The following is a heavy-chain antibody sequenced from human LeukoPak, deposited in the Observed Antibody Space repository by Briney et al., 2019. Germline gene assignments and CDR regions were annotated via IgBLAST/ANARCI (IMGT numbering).Heavy chain of an antibody. CDR1: GGSISNYY. CDR3: ARHEDSWGAFDI. J-gene: IGHJ3*02. CDR2: THYTGST. V-gene: IGHV4-59*08. Sequence: TSETLSLTCTVSGGSISNYYWSWIRQPPGKGLECIGYTHYTGSTNYNPSLRSRVTISADTSKKQFSLKLTSVTAADTAVYYCARHEDSWGAFDIWGQGTLVTVSS. D-gene: IGHD7-27*01.